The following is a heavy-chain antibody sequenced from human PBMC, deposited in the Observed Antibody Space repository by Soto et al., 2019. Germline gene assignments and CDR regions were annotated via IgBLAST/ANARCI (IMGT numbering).Heavy chain of an antibody. Sequence: QVQLQQWGAGLLKPSETLSLTCAVYGGSFSGYYWSWIRQPPGKGLEWIGEINHSGSTNYNPSLKSRVTISVDTSKNQFSRKLSSVTAADTAVYYCARGQYSGEYGMDVWGQGTTVTVSS. CDR2: INHSGST. CDR1: GGSFSGYY. V-gene: IGHV4-34*01. D-gene: IGHD5-12*01. CDR3: ARGQYSGEYGMDV. J-gene: IGHJ6*02.